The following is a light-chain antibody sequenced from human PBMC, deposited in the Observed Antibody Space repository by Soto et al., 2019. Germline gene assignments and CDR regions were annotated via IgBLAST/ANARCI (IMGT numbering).Light chain of an antibody. Sequence: DMHMTQSPSWLGACVGDTVALTCRASQSITIYLNWYQQKPGEAPNLLIFGDSTLQSGVPSRFSGSRSGTAFTLNLRSLQPDDSATHYCPQYNSYSTVGQGTKVEIK. CDR3: PQYNSYST. CDR1: QSITIY. CDR2: GDS. V-gene: IGKV1-5*01. J-gene: IGKJ1*01.